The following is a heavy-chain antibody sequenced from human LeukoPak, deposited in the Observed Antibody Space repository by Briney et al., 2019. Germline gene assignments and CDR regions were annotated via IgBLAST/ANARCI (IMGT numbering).Heavy chain of an antibody. D-gene: IGHD3-16*01. CDR3: AREVGGGASGQ. CDR1: GFTVSSNY. V-gene: IGHV3-66*01. Sequence: GQSLRLSCAASGFTVSSNYMSWVRQVPGQGLEWVSVIYSDGTISYADSVKGRFTISRDNSENTLFLQMNSLRVEDTAVYYCAREVGGGASGQWGQGTLVTVSS. CDR2: IYSDGTI. J-gene: IGHJ4*02.